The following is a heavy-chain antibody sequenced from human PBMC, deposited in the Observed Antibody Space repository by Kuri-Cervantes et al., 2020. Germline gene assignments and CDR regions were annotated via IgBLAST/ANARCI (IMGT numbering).Heavy chain of an antibody. CDR2: ISYDGSNK. CDR1: GFTFSSYG. J-gene: IGHJ4*02. D-gene: IGHD3-10*01. Sequence: GGSLRLSCAASGFTFSSYGMHWVRQAPGKGLEWVAVISYDGSNKYYADSVEGRFTISRDNSKNTLYLQMNSLRAEDTAVYYCAKDSMVRGVIKTGFDYWGQGTLVTVSS. V-gene: IGHV3-30*18. CDR3: AKDSMVRGVIKTGFDY.